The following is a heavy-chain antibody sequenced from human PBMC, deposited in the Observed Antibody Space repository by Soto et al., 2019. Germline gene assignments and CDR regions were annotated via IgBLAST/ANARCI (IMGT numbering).Heavy chain of an antibody. V-gene: IGHV1-18*04. D-gene: IGHD3-22*01. CDR3: ARSRGASNYYDSSGYKNWFDP. CDR2: ISAYNGNT. CDR1: GYTFTSYG. J-gene: IGHJ5*02. Sequence: GASVKVSCKASGYTFTSYGISWVRQAPGQGLEWMGWISAYNGNTNYAQKLQGRVTMTTDTSTSTAYMELRSLRPDDTAVYYCARSRGASNYYDSSGYKNWFDPWGQGTLVTVSS.